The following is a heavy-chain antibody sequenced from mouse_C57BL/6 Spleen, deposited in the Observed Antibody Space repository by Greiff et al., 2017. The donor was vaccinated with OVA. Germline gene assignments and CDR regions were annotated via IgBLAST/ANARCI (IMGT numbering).Heavy chain of an antibody. V-gene: IGHV5-17*01. CDR1: GFTFSDYG. Sequence: EVKVEESGGGLVKPGGSLKLSCAASGFTFSDYGMHWVRQAPEKGLEWVAYISSGSSTIYYADTVKGRFTISRDNAKNTLFLQMTSLRSEDTAMYYCARGIYDGYSWFAYWGQGTLVTVSA. CDR2: ISSGSSTI. J-gene: IGHJ3*01. D-gene: IGHD2-3*01. CDR3: ARGIYDGYSWFAY.